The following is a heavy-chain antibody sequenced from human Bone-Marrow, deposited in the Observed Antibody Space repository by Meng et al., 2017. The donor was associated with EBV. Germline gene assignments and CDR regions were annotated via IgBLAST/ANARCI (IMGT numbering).Heavy chain of an antibody. J-gene: IGHJ4*02. CDR2: LIPMSDAP. V-gene: IGHV1-69*01. D-gene: IGHD3-10*01. CDR3: ASESGRGFTPDY. CDR1: GGTFRIDA. Sequence: CGACVKKPGFSVKGSGNPSGGTFRIDANSWVRQAPGQGLEWMGGLIPMSDAPHYAQKFQGRVTITADESTSTHYMDLSGLRSEDTAVYYCASESGRGFTPDYWGQGTLVTVSS.